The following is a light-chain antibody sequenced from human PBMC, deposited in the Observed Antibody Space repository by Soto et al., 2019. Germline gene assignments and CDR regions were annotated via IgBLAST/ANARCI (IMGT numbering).Light chain of an antibody. CDR3: QQRSNWPIT. J-gene: IGKJ5*01. CDR2: DAS. V-gene: IGKV3-11*01. Sequence: EIVITQSPATLSVYPGERATLSCRASQTITSSLAWYQQTPGQAPRLLMYDASNRDTGIPARFSGSGSGTDFTLPFSRLEPEDFAVYYCQQRSNWPITFGQGTRLEIK. CDR1: QTITSS.